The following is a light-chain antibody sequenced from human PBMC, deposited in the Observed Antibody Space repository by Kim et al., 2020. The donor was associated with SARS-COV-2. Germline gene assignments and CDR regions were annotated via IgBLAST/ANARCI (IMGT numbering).Light chain of an antibody. CDR3: ATWDVTLNGWV. V-gene: IGLV1-44*01. CDR2: NDN. CDR1: RSNVGRHF. J-gene: IGLJ3*02. Sequence: GHSLTISCCGIRSNVGRHFVNWYQQLPGTAPKVCIYNDNPRPSGGPDRFSGARSGTSASLAISGLQSGDEADYYCATWDVTLNGWVFGGGTQLTVL.